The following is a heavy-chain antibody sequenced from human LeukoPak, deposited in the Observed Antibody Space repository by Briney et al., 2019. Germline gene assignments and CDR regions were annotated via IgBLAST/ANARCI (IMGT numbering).Heavy chain of an antibody. V-gene: IGHV3-7*01. J-gene: IGHJ1*01. CDR3: ATYSSLNRREFQF. CDR2: IKTDGREK. D-gene: IGHD3-22*01. Sequence: GGSLRLSCEGSGFTFSNYWMGWVRQAPGKGLKWVANIKTDGREKYYVDSVKGRFTISRDNAKNSLYPQMNSLRAEDTAVYYCATYSSLNRREFQFWGQGTLLTVSS. CDR1: GFTFSNYW.